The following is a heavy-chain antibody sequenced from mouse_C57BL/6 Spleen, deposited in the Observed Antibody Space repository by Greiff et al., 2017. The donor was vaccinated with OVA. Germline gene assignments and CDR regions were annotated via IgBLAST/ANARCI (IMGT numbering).Heavy chain of an antibody. V-gene: IGHV1-9*01. CDR3: ARRPGYFDV. CDR2: ILPGSGST. CDR1: GYTFTGYW. Sequence: HLPHSGSYLMTPVSSVKLSCKATGYTFTGYWIEWVKQRPGHGLEWIGEILPGSGSTNYNEKFKGKATFTADTSSNTAYMQLSSLTTEDSAIYYCARRPGYFDVWGTGTTVTVSS. J-gene: IGHJ1*03.